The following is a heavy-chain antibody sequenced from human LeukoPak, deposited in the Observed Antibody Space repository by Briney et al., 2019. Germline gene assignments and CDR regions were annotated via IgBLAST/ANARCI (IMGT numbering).Heavy chain of an antibody. Sequence: GGSLRLSCAASGFTFSSYGMHWVRQAPGKGLEWVAVIWYDGSNKYYADSVKGRFTISRDNSKNTLYLQMNSLRAEGTAVYYCARVDYYGSGPYYYYGMDVWGKGTTVTVSS. CDR2: IWYDGSNK. D-gene: IGHD3-10*01. V-gene: IGHV3-33*01. CDR3: ARVDYYGSGPYYYYGMDV. J-gene: IGHJ6*04. CDR1: GFTFSSYG.